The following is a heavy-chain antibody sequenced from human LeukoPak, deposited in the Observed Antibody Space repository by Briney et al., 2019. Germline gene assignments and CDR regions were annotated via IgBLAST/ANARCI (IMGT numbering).Heavy chain of an antibody. Sequence: ASVQVSCKASGYSFTEHYIYWVRQAPGQGLEWVGRINCNSGDANSAQKFQGRVTMTRDTSVGTAYMDLGSVTSDDTAVYFCARSAGHCSNGICFTDYYMDVWGQGTLVTVSS. CDR2: INCNSGDA. CDR1: GYSFTEHY. D-gene: IGHD2-8*01. CDR3: ARSAGHCSNGICFTDYYMDV. V-gene: IGHV1-2*02. J-gene: IGHJ4*02.